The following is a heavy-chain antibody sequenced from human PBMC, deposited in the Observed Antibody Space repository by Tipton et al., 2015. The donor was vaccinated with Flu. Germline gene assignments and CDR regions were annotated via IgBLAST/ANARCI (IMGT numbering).Heavy chain of an antibody. CDR2: INPSGGST. V-gene: IGHV1-46*01. J-gene: IGHJ4*02. CDR3: AREQLNNPTGKYFDY. Sequence: QSGPEVKKPGASVKVSCKASGYTFTSYYMHWVRQAPGQGLEWMGIINPSGGSTSYAQKFQGRVTMTRDTSTSTVYMELSSLRSEDTAVYYCAREQLNNPTGKYFDYWGQGTLVTVSS. CDR1: GYTFTSYY. D-gene: IGHD1/OR15-1a*01.